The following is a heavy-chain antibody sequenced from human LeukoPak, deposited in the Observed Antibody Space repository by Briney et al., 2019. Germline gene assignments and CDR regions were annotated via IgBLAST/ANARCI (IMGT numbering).Heavy chain of an antibody. V-gene: IGHV3-21*01. Sequence: PGGSLRLSCTASGFTFSSYSLNWVRQAPGKGLEWVSSVSTGSNYIYYADSVKGRFTISRDNAKNSLYLQMNSLRAEDTAVYYCAGTRRSEQIRGVISRYYYYHYGMDVWGQGTTVTVSS. J-gene: IGHJ6*02. CDR3: AGTRRSEQIRGVISRYYYYHYGMDV. D-gene: IGHD3-10*01. CDR1: GFTFSSYS. CDR2: VSTGSNYI.